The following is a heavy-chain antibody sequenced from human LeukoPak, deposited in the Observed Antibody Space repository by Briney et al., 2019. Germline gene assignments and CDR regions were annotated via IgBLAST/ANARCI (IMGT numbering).Heavy chain of an antibody. J-gene: IGHJ4*02. D-gene: IGHD3-22*01. Sequence: SETLSLTCAVYGGSLSGYYWSWLRQPPGKGLEWIGEINHSGSTNYNPSLKSRVTISVDTSKNQFSLKLSSVTAADTAMYYCARGRSGYLRYYFDYWGQGTLVTVSS. CDR2: INHSGST. CDR1: GGSLSGYY. CDR3: ARGRSGYLRYYFDY. V-gene: IGHV4-34*01.